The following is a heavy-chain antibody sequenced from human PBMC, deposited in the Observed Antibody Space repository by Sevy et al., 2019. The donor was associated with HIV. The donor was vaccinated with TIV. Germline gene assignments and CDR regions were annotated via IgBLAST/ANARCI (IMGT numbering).Heavy chain of an antibody. CDR1: GYTFTSYG. CDR2: ISAYNGNT. Sequence: ASVKVSCKASGYTFTSYGISWVRQAPGQGLEWMGWISAYNGNTNYAQKLQGRDTMTTDTSTSTAYMELRSLRSDDTAVYYCARGSGDYYYYYGMDVWGQGTTVTVSS. J-gene: IGHJ6*02. CDR3: ARGSGDYYYYYGMDV. V-gene: IGHV1-18*01.